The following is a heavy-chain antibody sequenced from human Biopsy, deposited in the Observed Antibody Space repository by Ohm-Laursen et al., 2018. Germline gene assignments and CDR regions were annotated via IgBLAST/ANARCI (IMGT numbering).Heavy chain of an antibody. CDR2: VYYSGST. J-gene: IGHJ3*02. CDR1: GGSFTGHY. D-gene: IGHD3-22*01. V-gene: IGHV4-59*08. Sequence: SETLSLTCTVSGGSFTGHYWTWIRQPPGKGLEWIGDVYYSGSTNRNPSLKSRVTILVDTSKNQFSLKLNSVTAADTAVYYCGRREVVITHDAFDTWGQGTMVTVSS. CDR3: GRREVVITHDAFDT.